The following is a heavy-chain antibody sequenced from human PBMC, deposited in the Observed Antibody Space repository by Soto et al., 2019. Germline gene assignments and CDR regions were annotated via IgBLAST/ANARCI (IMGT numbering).Heavy chain of an antibody. CDR2: IYAGSIT. CDR3: ASSSLYGMDV. Sequence: GGSLRLSCAASGFTVTSNYMSWVRQAAGRGLEWVSVIYAGSITFYADSVKGRFTISRDSSKNSLYLEMNSLRAEDTAVYYCASSSLYGMDVWGQGTTVTVSS. CDR1: GFTVTSNY. V-gene: IGHV3-53*01. J-gene: IGHJ6*02.